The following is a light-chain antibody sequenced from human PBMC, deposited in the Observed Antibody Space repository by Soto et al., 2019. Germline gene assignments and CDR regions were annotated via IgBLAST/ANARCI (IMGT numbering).Light chain of an antibody. Sequence: QPVLTQPPSVSGAPGQRVTISCTGSSSNIGAGYDVHWYQQLPGTAPKLLIYGNSNRSSGVPDRFSGSKSGTSASLAITGLQAEDEADYYCQSYDSSLSGYWVFGGGTKLTVL. J-gene: IGLJ3*02. CDR1: SSNIGAGYD. CDR3: QSYDSSLSGYWV. V-gene: IGLV1-40*01. CDR2: GNS.